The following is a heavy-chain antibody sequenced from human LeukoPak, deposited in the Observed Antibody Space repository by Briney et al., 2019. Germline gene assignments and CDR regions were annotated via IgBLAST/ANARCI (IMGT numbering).Heavy chain of an antibody. D-gene: IGHD1-26*01. Sequence: GGSLRLSCAASGFTFSNYAMSWVRQAPGKGLEWVSDISGSGDSTNYADSVKGRFTIARDNSKNTLYLQMNRLRAEDTAIYYCAKSRGSYWVPEFDYWGQGTLVTVSS. CDR2: ISGSGDST. CDR1: GFTFSNYA. V-gene: IGHV3-23*01. J-gene: IGHJ4*02. CDR3: AKSRGSYWVPEFDY.